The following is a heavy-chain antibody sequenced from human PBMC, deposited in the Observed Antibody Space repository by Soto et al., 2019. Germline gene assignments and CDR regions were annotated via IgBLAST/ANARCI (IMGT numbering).Heavy chain of an antibody. CDR3: AKDKILAAAGLGYYYMDV. J-gene: IGHJ6*03. Sequence: GGSLRLSCAASGFTFDDYAMHWVRQAPGKGLEWVSGISWNSGSIGYADSVKGRFTISRDNAKNSLYLQMNSLRAEDTALYYCAKDKILAAAGLGYYYMDVWGKGTTVTVSS. V-gene: IGHV3-9*01. CDR1: GFTFDDYA. CDR2: ISWNSGSI. D-gene: IGHD6-13*01.